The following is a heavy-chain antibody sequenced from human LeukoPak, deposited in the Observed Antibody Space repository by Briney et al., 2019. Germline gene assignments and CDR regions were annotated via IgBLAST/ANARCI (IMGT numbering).Heavy chain of an antibody. D-gene: IGHD6-13*01. Sequence: GASVKVSCKASGYTFTTYAMHWVRQAPGQRLEWMGWINAGNGNTKYSQKFQGRVTITRDTSANTAYMDLSSLRSEDTAVYYCARAPSGTGAWDYWGRGTLVTVSS. V-gene: IGHV1-3*01. CDR3: ARAPSGTGAWDY. CDR1: GYTFTTYA. CDR2: INAGNGNT. J-gene: IGHJ4*02.